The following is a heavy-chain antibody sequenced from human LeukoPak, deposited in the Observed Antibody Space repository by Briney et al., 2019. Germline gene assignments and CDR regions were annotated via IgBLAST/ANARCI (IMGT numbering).Heavy chain of an antibody. V-gene: IGHV3-23*01. J-gene: IGHJ4*02. D-gene: IGHD3-10*01. CDR2: ISGSADIT. CDR3: AKRKYYESGPFDF. Sequence: GGSLRLSCAASGFTFSSYAMSWVRQAPGKGLEWVSIISGSADITYYADSVKGRFTISRDNSKNTLFLQMNSLRAEDTAIYYCAKRKYYESGPFDFWGQGTLVTVSS. CDR1: GFTFSSYA.